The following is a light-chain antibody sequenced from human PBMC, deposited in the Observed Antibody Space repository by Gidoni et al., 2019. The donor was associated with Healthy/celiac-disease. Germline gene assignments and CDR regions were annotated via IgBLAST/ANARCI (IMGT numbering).Light chain of an antibody. J-gene: IGKJ4*01. V-gene: IGKV3-15*01. CDR3: QQYNNWPPLT. Sequence: EIVMTHSPSTLSVSQGERATLSCRASQSVSSNLAWYQQKPGQATSLLIDGASTRATGIPARFSGSGSGKEFTLTISSLQSEDFAVYYCQQYNNWPPLTFGGGTKVEIK. CDR1: QSVSSN. CDR2: GAS.